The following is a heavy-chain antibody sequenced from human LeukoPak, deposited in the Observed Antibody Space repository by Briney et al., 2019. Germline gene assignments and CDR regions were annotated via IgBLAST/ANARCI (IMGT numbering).Heavy chain of an antibody. J-gene: IGHJ4*02. CDR1: GFTSSTYE. Sequence: PGGSLRVSCAGSGFTSSTYELIWVRQAPGKGLEWVSYISSSATTIYYADSVKGRFTISRDNAKNSLSLQMNSLRVDDTAVYYCVREGYFYLDYWGQGTMVTVSS. D-gene: IGHD2/OR15-2a*01. CDR3: VREGYFYLDY. V-gene: IGHV3-48*03. CDR2: ISSSATTI.